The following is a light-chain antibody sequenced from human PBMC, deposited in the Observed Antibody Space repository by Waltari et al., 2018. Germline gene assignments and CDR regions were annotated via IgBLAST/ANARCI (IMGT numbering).Light chain of an antibody. CDR3: SSYAGSDNYV. J-gene: IGLJ1*01. CDR2: EVT. Sequence: QSALTQPPSASGSPGQSVTFSCTGTSSDIGPYNYVSWYQQHPAHAPKLIVFEVTKRPSGVPDRFSGSKSGNTASLTISGLQAEDEADYYCSSYAGSDNYVFGGGTKVTVL. V-gene: IGLV2-8*01. CDR1: SSDIGPYNY.